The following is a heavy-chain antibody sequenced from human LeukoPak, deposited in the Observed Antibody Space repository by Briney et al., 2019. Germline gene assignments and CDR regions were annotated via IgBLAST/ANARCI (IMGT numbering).Heavy chain of an antibody. CDR1: GFTFSSYG. CDR3: ARDLAWGAFDY. D-gene: IGHD7-27*01. CDR2: ISYDGSNK. J-gene: IGHJ4*02. V-gene: IGHV3-30*03. Sequence: GGSLRLSWAASGFTFSSYGMHWVRQAPGKGLEWVAVISYDGSNKYYADSVKGRFTISRDDSKNTLTLQMNSLRVEDTAVYYCARDLAWGAFDYWGQGTLVTVSS.